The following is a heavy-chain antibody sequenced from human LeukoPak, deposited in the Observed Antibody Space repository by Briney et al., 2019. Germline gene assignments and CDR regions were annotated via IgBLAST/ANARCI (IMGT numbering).Heavy chain of an antibody. Sequence: GGSLRLSCAASGFTLSTYTMHWVRQAPGKGLEWVAFIRYDGSNKYYADSVKGRFTISRDNAKNTLYLQMNSLRAEDTAVYYCARDPRIPDAFDIWGQGTMVTVSS. J-gene: IGHJ3*02. CDR3: ARDPRIPDAFDI. D-gene: IGHD6-6*01. V-gene: IGHV3-30*02. CDR1: GFTLSTYT. CDR2: IRYDGSNK.